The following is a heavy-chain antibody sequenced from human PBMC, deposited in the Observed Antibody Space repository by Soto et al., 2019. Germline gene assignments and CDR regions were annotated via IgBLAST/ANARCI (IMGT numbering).Heavy chain of an antibody. Sequence: ASVKVSCKASGYTFTSYYMHWVRQAPGQGLEWMGIINPSGGSTNYAQKLQGRVTMTRDTSTSTVYMELSSLRSEDTAVYYCARGATVTTSTDFIDYWGQGTLVTVSS. CDR2: INPSGGST. CDR3: ARGATVTTSTDFIDY. CDR1: GYTFTSYY. D-gene: IGHD4-17*01. J-gene: IGHJ4*02. V-gene: IGHV1-46*03.